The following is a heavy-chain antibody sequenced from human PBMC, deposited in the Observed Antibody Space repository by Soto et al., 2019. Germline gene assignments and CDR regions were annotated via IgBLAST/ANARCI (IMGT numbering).Heavy chain of an antibody. D-gene: IGHD6-13*01. CDR3: ARDRYSSSWYSD. Sequence: SETLSLTCTVSGGSISSYYWSWIRQPPGKGLEWIGYIYYSGSTNYNPSLKSRVTISVDTSKNQFSLKLSSVTAADTAVYYCARDRYSSSWYSDWGQGTLVTVS. CDR2: IYYSGST. J-gene: IGHJ4*02. V-gene: IGHV4-59*01. CDR1: GGSISSYY.